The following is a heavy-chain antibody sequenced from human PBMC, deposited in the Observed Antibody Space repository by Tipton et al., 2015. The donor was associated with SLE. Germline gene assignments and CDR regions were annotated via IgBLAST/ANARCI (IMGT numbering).Heavy chain of an antibody. CDR3: AREPPGIAAAGFDY. Sequence: SLRLSCAASGFTFDDYAMHWVRQAPGKGLEWVSGISWNRGSTGYADSVKGRFTISRDNAKNSLYLQMNSLRAEDTAVYYCAREPPGIAAAGFDYWGQGTLVTVSS. CDR1: GFTFDDYA. V-gene: IGHV3-9*01. J-gene: IGHJ4*02. D-gene: IGHD6-13*01. CDR2: ISWNRGST.